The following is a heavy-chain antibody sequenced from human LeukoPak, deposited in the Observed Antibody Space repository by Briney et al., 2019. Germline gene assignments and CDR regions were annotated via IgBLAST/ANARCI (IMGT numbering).Heavy chain of an antibody. Sequence: GGSLRLSCAASGFTFSTYTMNWVRQPPGKGLEWVSNIATSSSTIYYADSVKGRFTISRDNAKDTLYLQMNSLRAEDTAVYYCARGENTYIDYWGQGTLVTVSS. D-gene: IGHD3-16*01. J-gene: IGHJ4*02. CDR3: ARGENTYIDY. CDR2: IATSSSTI. V-gene: IGHV3-48*04. CDR1: GFTFSTYT.